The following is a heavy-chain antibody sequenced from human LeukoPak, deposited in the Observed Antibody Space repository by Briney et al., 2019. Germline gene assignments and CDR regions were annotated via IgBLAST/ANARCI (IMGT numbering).Heavy chain of an antibody. Sequence: PGESLRLSCAVSGFSFNNAWMNWVRQAPGKGLEWVGRIKRKIDGETTDYAAPVKGRFTISRDDSKSTLYLQMNSLKSEDTAVYYCTTLSFVWFGDDYWGQGTLVTVSS. CDR3: TTLSFVWFGDDY. J-gene: IGHJ4*02. CDR2: IKRKIDGETT. D-gene: IGHD3-10*01. V-gene: IGHV3-15*01. CDR1: GFSFNNAW.